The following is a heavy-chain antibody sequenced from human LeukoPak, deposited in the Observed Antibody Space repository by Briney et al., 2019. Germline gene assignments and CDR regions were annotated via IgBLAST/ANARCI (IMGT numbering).Heavy chain of an antibody. CDR3: ARVRDSSGSHSYYFDY. Sequence: ASVKVSCKASGYTFTSYYMHWVRQAPEQGLEWMGIINPSGGSTSYAQKFQGRVTMTRDTSTSTVYMELSSLRSEDTAVYYCARVRDSSGSHSYYFDYWGQGTLVTVSS. CDR1: GYTFTSYY. J-gene: IGHJ4*02. V-gene: IGHV1-46*01. D-gene: IGHD3-22*01. CDR2: INPSGGST.